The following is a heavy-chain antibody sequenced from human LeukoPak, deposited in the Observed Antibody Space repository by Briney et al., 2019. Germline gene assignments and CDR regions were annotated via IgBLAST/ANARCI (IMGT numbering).Heavy chain of an antibody. V-gene: IGHV3-7*01. D-gene: IGHD1-14*01. J-gene: IGHJ6*03. CDR3: TRNCQGPNEYYMDV. CDR1: GFCFSTDW. CDR2: IKQDGTVR. Sequence: GGCLRLSCAASGFCFSTDWMSWVSHAPRRGLEWVANIKQDGTVRYFVDSVKGRFTISRDNAKQSLLLQMSSQLAQHTGLTFCTRNCQGPNEYYMDVWGKGT.